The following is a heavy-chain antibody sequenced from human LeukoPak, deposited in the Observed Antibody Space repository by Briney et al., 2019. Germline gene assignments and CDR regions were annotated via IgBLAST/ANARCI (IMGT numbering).Heavy chain of an antibody. CDR2: ITSAGST. V-gene: IGHV3-23*01. CDR1: GFTFSTFA. CDR3: AKDRGY. J-gene: IGHJ4*02. Sequence: GGSLRLSCAAFGFTFSTFAMSWVRQAPGEGLEWVSAITSAGSTYYAESVKGRFTISRDNSKNTLYLQMNSLRADDTAVYYCAKDRGYWGQGTLVTVSS.